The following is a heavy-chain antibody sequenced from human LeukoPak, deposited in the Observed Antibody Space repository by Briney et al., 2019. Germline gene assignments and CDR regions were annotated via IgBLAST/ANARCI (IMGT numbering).Heavy chain of an antibody. CDR3: LAAGD. V-gene: IGHV3-30*02. D-gene: IGHD3-3*02. Sequence: PGGSLRLSCAASGFVFSTYGMYWLRQAPDKGLEGVAFIHYDGINTYSDSVTGRLTISRDNSKNTLYLQMTSLRVDDTAMYYSLAAGDRGPGTLVTVSS. CDR2: IHYDGINT. J-gene: IGHJ4*02. CDR1: GFVFSTYG.